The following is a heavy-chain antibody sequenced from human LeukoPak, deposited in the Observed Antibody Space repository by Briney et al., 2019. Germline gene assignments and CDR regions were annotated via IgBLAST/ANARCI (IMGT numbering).Heavy chain of an antibody. CDR3: AKALGRIVGATRDSFDY. V-gene: IGHV3-11*01. Sequence: GGSLRLSCAASGFTFSDYYMSWIRQAPGKGLEWVSYISSSGTTIDYADSVKGRFTISRDNAKNSLFLQMNSLRDEDTAFYYCAKALGRIVGATRDSFDYWGQGSMVTVSS. CDR1: GFTFSDYY. J-gene: IGHJ4*02. D-gene: IGHD1-26*01. CDR2: ISSSGTTI.